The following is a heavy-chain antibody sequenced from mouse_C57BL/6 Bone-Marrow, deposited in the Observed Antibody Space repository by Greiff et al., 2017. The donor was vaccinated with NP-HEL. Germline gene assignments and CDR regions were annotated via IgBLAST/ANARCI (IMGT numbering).Heavy chain of an antibody. CDR3: ARYYYGSGYFDY. Sequence: QVQLQQSGAELVKPGASVKLSCKASGYTFTNNWLHWVKQRPGRGLEWIGRIDPNRGGTKDNEKVKGKATMTGDKPSSTAYMQLSSMTSEDSAVSYCARYYYGSGYFDYWGQGTTLTVSS. D-gene: IGHD1-1*01. CDR1: GYTFTNNW. J-gene: IGHJ2*01. CDR2: IDPNRGGT. V-gene: IGHV1-72*01.